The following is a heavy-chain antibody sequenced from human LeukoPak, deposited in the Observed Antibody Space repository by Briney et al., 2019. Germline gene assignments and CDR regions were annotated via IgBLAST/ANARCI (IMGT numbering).Heavy chain of an antibody. V-gene: IGHV1-69-2*01. CDR2: VDSEDGET. D-gene: IGHD6-6*01. CDR1: GYTFTDYY. J-gene: IGHJ4*02. Sequence: GASVNVSCKASGYTFTDYYMHWVQQAPGKGLEWMGRVDSEDGETIYAEKFQGRVTITADTSTDTAYMELSSLRSEDTAVYYCATLVPQTPLSIAALWDYWGQGTLVTVSS. CDR3: ATLVPQTPLSIAALWDY.